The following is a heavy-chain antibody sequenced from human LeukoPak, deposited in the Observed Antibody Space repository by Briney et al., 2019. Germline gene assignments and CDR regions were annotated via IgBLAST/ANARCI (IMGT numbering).Heavy chain of an antibody. Sequence: PSETLSLTCTVSGGSIRSSSYYWGWIRRPPGKGLEWVGTIYYSGRTYYNPSLKSRVTISVDMSKNPFSLKLSSVTAADTAVYYCATLRLVAAADGIDYYYYMDVWGKGTTVTVSS. D-gene: IGHD6-13*01. CDR1: GGSIRSSSYY. V-gene: IGHV4-39*01. CDR2: IYYSGRT. J-gene: IGHJ6*03. CDR3: ATLRLVAAADGIDYYYYMDV.